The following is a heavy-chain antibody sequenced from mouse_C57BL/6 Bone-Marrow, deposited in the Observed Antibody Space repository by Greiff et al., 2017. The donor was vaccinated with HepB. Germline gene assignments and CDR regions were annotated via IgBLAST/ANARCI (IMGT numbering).Heavy chain of an antibody. J-gene: IGHJ2*01. Sequence: EVKLMESGGGLVKPGGSLKLSCAASGFTFSSYAMSWVRQTPEKRLEWVATISDGGSYTYYPDNVKGRFTISRDNAKNNLYLQMSHLKSEDTAMYYCARDRGGDYDVFDYWGQGTTLTVSS. CDR3: ARDRGGDYDVFDY. CDR1: GFTFSSYA. V-gene: IGHV5-4*01. CDR2: ISDGGSYT. D-gene: IGHD2-4*01.